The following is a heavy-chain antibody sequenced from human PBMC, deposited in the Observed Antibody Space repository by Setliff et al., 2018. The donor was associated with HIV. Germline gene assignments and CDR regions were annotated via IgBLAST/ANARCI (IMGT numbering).Heavy chain of an antibody. V-gene: IGHV1-2*02. CDR3: ALDLPGPAITSGWMKNWFDP. J-gene: IGHJ5*02. CDR1: GYTLTGYY. Sequence: ASVKVSCKASGYTLTGYYMHWVRQAPGQGLEWMGWINPKSGGTNYAQKFQGRVTMTRDTSISTAYMELNRLKSDDTAVYYCALDLPGPAITSGWMKNWFDPWGQGTLVTVSS. D-gene: IGHD6-19*01. CDR2: INPKSGGT.